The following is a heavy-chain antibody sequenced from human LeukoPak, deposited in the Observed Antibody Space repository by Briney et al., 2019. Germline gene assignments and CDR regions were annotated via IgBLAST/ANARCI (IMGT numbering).Heavy chain of an antibody. D-gene: IGHD3-22*01. J-gene: IGHJ4*02. CDR3: ARGLFAYYYDSSGCRGYFDY. CDR2: IYPGDSDT. Sequence: GESLKISCKGSGYSFTSYWIGWVRQMPGKGLEWMGIIYPGDSDTRYSPSFQGQATISANKSISTAYLQWSSLKASDTAMYYCARGLFAYYYDSSGCRGYFDYWGQGTLVTVSS. CDR1: GYSFTSYW. V-gene: IGHV5-51*01.